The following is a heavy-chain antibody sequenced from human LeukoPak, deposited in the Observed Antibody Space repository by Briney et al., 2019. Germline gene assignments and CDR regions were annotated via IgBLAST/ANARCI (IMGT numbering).Heavy chain of an antibody. Sequence: GGSLRLSCAASGFTFSGSAMHWVRQASGKGLEWVGRIRSKANSYATAYAASVKGRFTISRDDSKNTAYLQMNSLKTEDTAVYYCTRVYSYGNYYYYMDVWGKGTTVTVSS. D-gene: IGHD5-18*01. CDR1: GFTFSGSA. J-gene: IGHJ6*03. CDR2: IRSKANSYAT. CDR3: TRVYSYGNYYYYMDV. V-gene: IGHV3-73*01.